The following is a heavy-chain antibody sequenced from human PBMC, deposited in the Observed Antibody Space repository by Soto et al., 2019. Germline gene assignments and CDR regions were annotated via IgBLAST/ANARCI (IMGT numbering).Heavy chain of an antibody. J-gene: IGHJ5*02. D-gene: IGHD6-13*01. CDR3: ARPKTIGAAAGKGWFDP. V-gene: IGHV4-30-2*03. Sequence: PGKGLEWIGSFFYTGGTYYSPSLKGRLTISIDPSKNQFSRKLTYVTAADTAMYYCARPKTIGAAAGKGWFDPWGQGTLVTVSS. CDR2: FFYTGGT.